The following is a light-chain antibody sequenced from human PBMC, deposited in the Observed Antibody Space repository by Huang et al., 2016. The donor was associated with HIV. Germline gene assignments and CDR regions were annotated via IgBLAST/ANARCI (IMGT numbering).Light chain of an antibody. CDR2: GAS. CDR1: QSVSSD. V-gene: IGKV3-11*01. CDR3: QQRSDWPRT. Sequence: EIVLTQSPAPLSLSPGERATLSCRASQSVSSDLDWYQQKAGQAPRLLIYGASNRATGIPARVSGSGSGTDFTLTISSLEPEDFAVYYCQQRSDWPRTFGQGTKLEIK. J-gene: IGKJ2*01.